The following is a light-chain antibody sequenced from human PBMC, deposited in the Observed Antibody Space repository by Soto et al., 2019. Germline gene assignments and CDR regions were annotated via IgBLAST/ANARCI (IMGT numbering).Light chain of an antibody. CDR1: LSISSW. CDR2: DAS. V-gene: IGKV1-5*03. Sequence: DIQMTQSPSTLSASVGDTVSITCRASLSISSWLAWYQQKPGKAPKILIYDASNLKSEVPSRFSGSGSGTDFTLTINGLQPDDFATYYCQQYDRFPYSFGPGTRLEIK. J-gene: IGKJ2*01. CDR3: QQYDRFPYS.